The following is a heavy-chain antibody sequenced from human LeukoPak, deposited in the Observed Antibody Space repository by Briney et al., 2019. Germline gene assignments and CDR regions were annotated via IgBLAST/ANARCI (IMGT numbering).Heavy chain of an antibody. V-gene: IGHV1-2*02. Sequence: ASVKVSCKASGYTFTGQYIHWVRRAPGQGPEWMGWINPNSGGTNYAQKFQGRVTMTRDTSISTAYMEVSSLRSDDTAVYYCARSYSYDSSGYYGAKWGQGTLVTVPS. CDR2: INPNSGGT. CDR1: GYTFTGQY. D-gene: IGHD3-22*01. CDR3: ARSYSYDSSGYYGAK. J-gene: IGHJ4*02.